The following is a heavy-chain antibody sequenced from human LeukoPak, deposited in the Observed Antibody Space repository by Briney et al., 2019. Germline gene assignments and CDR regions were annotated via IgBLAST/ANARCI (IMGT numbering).Heavy chain of an antibody. J-gene: IGHJ4*02. CDR1: GYTFTSYD. D-gene: IGHD3-10*01. CDR3: ARYPWFGELTFDY. V-gene: IGHV1-8*01. CDR2: MNPNSGNT. Sequence: ASVKVSCKASGYTFTSYDINWVRQATGQGLEWMGWMNPNSGNTGYAQKFQGRVTMTRNTSISTAYMELSRLRSDDTAVYYCARYPWFGELTFDYWGQGTLVTVSS.